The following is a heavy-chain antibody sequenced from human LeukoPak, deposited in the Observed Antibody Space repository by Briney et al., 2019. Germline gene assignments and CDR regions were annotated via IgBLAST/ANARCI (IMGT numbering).Heavy chain of an antibody. CDR3: ARDTYDSSGYYTLFFDY. Sequence: GASVKVSCKASGYTCTSYYMHWVRQAHGQGLEWMVIINPRRGSTSYAQKFQGRVTMTRDTSTSTVYMELSSLRSEDTAVYYCARDTYDSSGYYTLFFDYWGQGTLVTVSS. D-gene: IGHD3-22*01. CDR2: INPRRGST. J-gene: IGHJ4*02. CDR1: GYTCTSYY. V-gene: IGHV1-46*01.